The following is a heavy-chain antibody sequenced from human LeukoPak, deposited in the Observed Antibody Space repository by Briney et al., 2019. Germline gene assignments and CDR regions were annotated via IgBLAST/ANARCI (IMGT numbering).Heavy chain of an antibody. D-gene: IGHD1-26*01. CDR2: IYRGDAGT. J-gene: IGHJ4*02. CDR1: GYSFTSYW. V-gene: IGHV5-51*01. CDR3: ARRYSGSYYPEYFDY. Sequence: GAALQISSKGSGYSFTSYWIGWVRPMPGQGLEWMGIIYRGDAGTRYSPSFQSQVTISADKSISTAYLQWSSLKAADTAVYYCARRYSGSYYPEYFDYWGQGTLVTVSS.